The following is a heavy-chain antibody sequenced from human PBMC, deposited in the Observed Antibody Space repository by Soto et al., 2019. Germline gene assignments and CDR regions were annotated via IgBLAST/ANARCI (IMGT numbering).Heavy chain of an antibody. J-gene: IGHJ4*02. CDR3: ASGGDSLSYLCYFDY. CDR1: VASITISSPS. CDR2: FSYSGTT. Sequence: QLQLQESGPGLVKPSKTLPLTSTFSVASITISSPSWGWIRHPPGKGLGWIGSFSYSGTTYYNPSLKSRVTISVDTSKNQFSLKLNSVTAADTALYYCASGGDSLSYLCYFDYWGQGALVTVSS. D-gene: IGHD2-21*02. V-gene: IGHV4-39*01.